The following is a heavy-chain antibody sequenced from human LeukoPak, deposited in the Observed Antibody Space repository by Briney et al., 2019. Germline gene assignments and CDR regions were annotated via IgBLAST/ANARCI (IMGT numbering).Heavy chain of an antibody. Sequence: PGGSLRLSCAASGFTFSSFWMSWVRQAPGKGLEWVANIKQEGSDKYYVDSVKGRFTISRDNAGNSLHLQMNSLRVEDTAVYYYVRLEHRFDYWGQGILVTVSS. CDR2: IKQEGSDK. J-gene: IGHJ4*02. CDR3: VRLEHRFDY. D-gene: IGHD1-14*01. CDR1: GFTFSSFW. V-gene: IGHV3-7*01.